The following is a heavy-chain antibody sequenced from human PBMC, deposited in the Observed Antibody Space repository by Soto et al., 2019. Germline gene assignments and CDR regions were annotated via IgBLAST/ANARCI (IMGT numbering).Heavy chain of an antibody. J-gene: IGHJ6*03. V-gene: IGHV3-49*03. D-gene: IGHD2-15*01. Sequence: GGSLRLSCTASGFTFGDYAMSWFRQAPGKGLEWVGFIRSKAYGGTTEYAASVKGRFTISRDDSKSIAYLQMNSLKTEDTAVYYCTRDRYCSGGSCYSYYYYMDVWGKGTTVTVSS. CDR2: IRSKAYGGTT. CDR3: TRDRYCSGGSCYSYYYYMDV. CDR1: GFTFGDYA.